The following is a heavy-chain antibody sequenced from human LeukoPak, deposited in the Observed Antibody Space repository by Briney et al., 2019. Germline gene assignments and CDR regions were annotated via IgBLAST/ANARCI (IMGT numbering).Heavy chain of an antibody. V-gene: IGHV1-69*01. CDR2: IIPIFGTA. D-gene: IGHD5-18*01. Sequence: SVKVSCKASGGTFSSYAISWVRQAPGQGLEWMGGIIPIFGTANYAQKFQGRVTITADESTCTAYMELSSLRSEDTAVYYCAREAGYSYGYGGNWFDPWGQGTLVTVSS. CDR3: AREAGYSYGYGGNWFDP. CDR1: GGTFSSYA. J-gene: IGHJ5*02.